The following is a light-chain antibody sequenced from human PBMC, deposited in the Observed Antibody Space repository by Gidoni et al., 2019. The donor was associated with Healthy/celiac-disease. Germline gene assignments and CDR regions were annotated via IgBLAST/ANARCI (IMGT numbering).Light chain of an antibody. CDR3: AAWDDSLSGYV. CDR2: SNN. J-gene: IGLJ1*01. Sequence: SVLTQPHPASGTPGQRVTISCSGSSSNIGSNYVYWYQQPPGTAPKLLIFSNNQRPSGVPDRFSGSKSGTSASLAISGLRSEDEADYYCAAWDDSLSGYVFGTGTKVTVL. CDR1: SSNIGSNY. V-gene: IGLV1-47*02.